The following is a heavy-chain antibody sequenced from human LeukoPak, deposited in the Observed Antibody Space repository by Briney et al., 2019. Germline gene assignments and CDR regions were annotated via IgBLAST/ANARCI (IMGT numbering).Heavy chain of an antibody. Sequence: ASVKVSCKASGGTFSSYAISWVRQAPGQGLEWMGGIIPIFGTANYAQKFQGRVTITTDESTSTAYMELSSLRSEDTAVYYCARVAIRITMAFDIWGQGIMVTVSS. CDR1: GGTFSSYA. CDR2: IIPIFGTA. D-gene: IGHD3-10*01. V-gene: IGHV1-69*05. CDR3: ARVAIRITMAFDI. J-gene: IGHJ3*02.